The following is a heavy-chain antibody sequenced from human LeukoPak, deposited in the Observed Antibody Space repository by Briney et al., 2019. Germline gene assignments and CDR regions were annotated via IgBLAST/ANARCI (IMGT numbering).Heavy chain of an antibody. D-gene: IGHD7-27*01. CDR3: VRTPPNWGFDY. J-gene: IGHJ4*02. CDR1: GYTFTTHD. V-gene: IGHV1-8*01. CDR2: MSPDSGDT. Sequence: ASVKVSCKASGYTFTTHDINWVRQATGQGLEWLGWMSPDSGDTGYAQKFQGRVTMTSDSSISTAYMELSSLRSEDTAIYYCVRTPPNWGFDYWGQGTLVTVSS.